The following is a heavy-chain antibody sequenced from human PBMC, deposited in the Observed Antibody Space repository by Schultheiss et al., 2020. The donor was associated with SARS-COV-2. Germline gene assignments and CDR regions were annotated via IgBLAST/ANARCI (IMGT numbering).Heavy chain of an antibody. CDR2: INSDGSST. V-gene: IGHV3-74*01. CDR3: ARGGFNYGRDFDY. CDR1: GFTFSSYW. Sequence: GGSLSLSCAASGFTFSSYWMHWVRQAPGKGLVWVSRINSDGSSTSYADSVKGRFTISRDNAKNTLYLQMNSLRAEDTAVYYCARGGFNYGRDFDYWGQGTLVTVAS. D-gene: IGHD4-11*01. J-gene: IGHJ4*02.